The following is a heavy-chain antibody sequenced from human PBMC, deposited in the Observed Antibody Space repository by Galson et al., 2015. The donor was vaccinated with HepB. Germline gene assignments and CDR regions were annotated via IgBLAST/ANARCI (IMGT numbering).Heavy chain of an antibody. Sequence: SLRLSCAASGFTFAKYPMHWVRQAPGRGLEWLTFISLDVRDAYYADSVKGRFTISRDNSQNMLYLQMDNLRIEDSAVYFCARHGVKYGDYVWYCDVWGRGPQVTVSS. V-gene: IGHV3-30*04. CDR3: ARHGVKYGDYVWYCDV. D-gene: IGHD4-17*01. J-gene: IGHJ2*01. CDR1: GFTFAKYP. CDR2: ISLDVRDA.